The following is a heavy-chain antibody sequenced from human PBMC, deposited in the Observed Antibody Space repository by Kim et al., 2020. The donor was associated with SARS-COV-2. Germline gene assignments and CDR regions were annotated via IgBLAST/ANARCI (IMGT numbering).Heavy chain of an antibody. D-gene: IGHD3-22*01. CDR3: ASNTGEKIVVALDY. CDR1: GGSISSSNW. Sequence: SETLSLTCAVSGGSISSSNWWSWVRQPPGKGLEWIGEIYHSGSTNYNPSLKSRVTISVDKSKNQFSLKLSSVTAADTAVYYCASNTGEKIVVALDYWGQGTLVTVSS. J-gene: IGHJ4*02. CDR2: IYHSGST. V-gene: IGHV4-4*02.